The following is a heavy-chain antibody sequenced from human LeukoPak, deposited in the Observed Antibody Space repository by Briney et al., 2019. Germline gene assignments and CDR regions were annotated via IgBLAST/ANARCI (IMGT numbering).Heavy chain of an antibody. CDR3: AGYNWNAEIDY. CDR2: INHSGST. CDR1: GGSFSGYY. V-gene: IGHV4-34*01. J-gene: IGHJ4*02. Sequence: SETLSLTCAVYGGSFSGYYWSWIRQPPGKGLEWIGEINHSGSTNYNPSLKSRVTISVDTSKNQFSLKLSSVTAADTAVYYCAGYNWNAEIDYWGQGTLVTVSS. D-gene: IGHD1-20*01.